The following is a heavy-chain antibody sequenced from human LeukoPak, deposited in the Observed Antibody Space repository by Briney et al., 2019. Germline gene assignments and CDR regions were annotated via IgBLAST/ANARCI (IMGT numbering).Heavy chain of an antibody. CDR3: AISTTVVTPFDY. CDR1: GFSVSRSF. Sequence: PGGSLRLSCAASGFSVSRSFLSWVRLAPGKGLEWVSYITSSSGTKHYADSVKGRFAISRDNADNSLFLQMNSLRAEDTAVYYCAISTTVVTPFDYWGRGTLVTVSS. D-gene: IGHD4-23*01. CDR2: ITSSSGTK. J-gene: IGHJ4*02. V-gene: IGHV3-48*04.